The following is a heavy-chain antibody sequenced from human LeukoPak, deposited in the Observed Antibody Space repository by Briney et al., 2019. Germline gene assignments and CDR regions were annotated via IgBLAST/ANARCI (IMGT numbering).Heavy chain of an antibody. CDR3: ARERVWSGELLGRWFDP. D-gene: IGHD3-10*01. V-gene: IGHV1-18*01. Sequence: ASVKVSCKASGYTFTSYGISWVRQAPGQGLEWMGWISAYNGNTNYAQKLQGRVTMTTDTSTSTAYMELRSLRSDDTAVYYCARERVWSGELLGRWFDPWGQGTLVTVSS. CDR2: ISAYNGNT. J-gene: IGHJ5*02. CDR1: GYTFTSYG.